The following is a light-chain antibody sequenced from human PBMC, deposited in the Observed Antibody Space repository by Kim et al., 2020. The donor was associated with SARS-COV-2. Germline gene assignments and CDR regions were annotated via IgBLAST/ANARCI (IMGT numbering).Light chain of an antibody. CDR3: QQYNNLVG. CDR1: QSVSGN. V-gene: IGKV3-15*01. J-gene: IGKJ1*01. CDR2: GAS. Sequence: EIVMTQSPATLSVSPGERATLSCRASQSVSGNLAWYQQKPGQAPRLLIYGASTRATGIPARFSGSGSGTEFTLTISSLQSEDFAVYYCQQYNNLVGFGQGTKVDIK.